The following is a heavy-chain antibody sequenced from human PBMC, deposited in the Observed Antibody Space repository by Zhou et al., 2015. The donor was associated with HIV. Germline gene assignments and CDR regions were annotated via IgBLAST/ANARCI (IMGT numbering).Heavy chain of an antibody. J-gene: IGHJ1*01. CDR1: GGTFSSYA. D-gene: IGHD3-22*01. V-gene: IGHV1-69*01. CDR2: IIPIFGTA. Sequence: QVQLVQSGAEVKKPGSSVKVSCKASGGTFSSYAISWVRQAPGQGLEWMGGIIPIFGTANYAQKFQGRVTITADESTSTAYMELSSLRSEDTAVYYCATTLYYDSTWGLYGEYFQHVGPGPPWSPSPQ. CDR3: ATTLYYDSTWGLYGEYFQH.